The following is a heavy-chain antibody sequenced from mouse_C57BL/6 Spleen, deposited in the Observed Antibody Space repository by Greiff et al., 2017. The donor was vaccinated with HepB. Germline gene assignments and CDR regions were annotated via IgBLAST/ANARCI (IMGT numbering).Heavy chain of an antibody. J-gene: IGHJ2*01. CDR1: GFNIKDYY. V-gene: IGHV14-2*01. CDR2: IDPEDGET. D-gene: IGHD3-1*01. Sequence: VQLQQSGAELVKPGASVKLSCTASGFNIKDYYMHWVKQRTEQGLEWIGRIDPEDGETKYAPNFQGKATITADTSSNTAYLQLSILTSEDTAVYYCASGRALDYWGQGTTLTVSS. CDR3: ASGRALDY.